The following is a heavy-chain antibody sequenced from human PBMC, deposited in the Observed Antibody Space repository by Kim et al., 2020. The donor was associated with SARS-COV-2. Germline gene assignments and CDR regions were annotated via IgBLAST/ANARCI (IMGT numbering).Heavy chain of an antibody. Sequence: GGSLRLSCAASGFIFSDYAMHWFRQAPGKGLEWVAVVSKDGSDKYYADAVKGRFTISRDNSKDTLSLQMNSLRPEDTSIYYCATGQVWLHYWGQGSLVTVSS. V-gene: IGHV3-30-3*01. J-gene: IGHJ4*02. CDR2: VSKDGSDK. CDR1: GFIFSDYA. D-gene: IGHD5-12*01. CDR3: ATGQVWLHY.